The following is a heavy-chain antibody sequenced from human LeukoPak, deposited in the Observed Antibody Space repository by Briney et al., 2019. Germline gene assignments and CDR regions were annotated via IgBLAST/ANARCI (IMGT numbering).Heavy chain of an antibody. CDR3: AKAIAVAHGDY. V-gene: IGHV3-30*02. Sequence: PGGSLRVSCAASGFTFSSYDMHWVRQAPGKGLEWVAFIRSHGSNKYYADSVKGRFTISRDNSKNTLYLQMNSLRADDTAVYYCAKAIAVAHGDYWGQGTLVTVSS. CDR1: GFTFSSYD. D-gene: IGHD6-19*01. CDR2: IRSHGSNK. J-gene: IGHJ4*02.